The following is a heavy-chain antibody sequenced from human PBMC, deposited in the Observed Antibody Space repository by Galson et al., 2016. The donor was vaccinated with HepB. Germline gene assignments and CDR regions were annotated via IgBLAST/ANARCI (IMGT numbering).Heavy chain of an antibody. V-gene: IGHV5-51*01. J-gene: IGHJ5*02. CDR3: ARGTGPPNNWFDP. Sequence: QSGAEVKKPGESLKISCKGSGYRFTSYWIGWVRQMPGKGLEWKGNTYPGDSDTRYRPSFQGQVTISADKAISTAYLQWSSLKASDTAMYYCARGTGPPNNWFDPWGQGTLVTVSS. CDR2: TYPGDSDT. D-gene: IGHD3/OR15-3a*01. CDR1: GYRFTSYW.